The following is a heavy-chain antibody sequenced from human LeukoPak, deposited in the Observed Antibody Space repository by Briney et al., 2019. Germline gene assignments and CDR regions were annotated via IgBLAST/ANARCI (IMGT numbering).Heavy chain of an antibody. Sequence: LGGSLRLSCAASGFTFSSYWMSWVRQAPGKGLEWVANIKQDGSEKYYVDSVKGRFTISRDNAKNSLYLQMNSLRAEDTAVYYCASTVAHYSSSFDYWGQGTLVTVSS. CDR1: GFTFSSYW. D-gene: IGHD6-6*01. J-gene: IGHJ4*02. CDR3: ASTVAHYSSSFDY. CDR2: IKQDGSEK. V-gene: IGHV3-7*03.